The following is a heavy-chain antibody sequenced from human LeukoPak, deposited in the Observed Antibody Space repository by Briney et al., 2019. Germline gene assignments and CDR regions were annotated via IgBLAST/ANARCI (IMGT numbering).Heavy chain of an antibody. Sequence: GGSLRLSCAASGFTFSNYAMSWVRQAPGKGLEGVSSISGSGGSTYYADSVKGRFTISRDNAKNTLLLQMNSLRAEDTAVYYCATHVSMVSTPPLWGQGTLVTVSS. CDR1: GFTFSNYA. V-gene: IGHV3-23*01. J-gene: IGHJ4*02. CDR3: ATHVSMVSTPPL. D-gene: IGHD5/OR15-5a*01. CDR2: ISGSGGST.